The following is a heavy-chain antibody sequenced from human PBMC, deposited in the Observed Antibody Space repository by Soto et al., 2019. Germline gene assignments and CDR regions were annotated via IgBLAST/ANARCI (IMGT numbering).Heavy chain of an antibody. Sequence: GGSLRLSCAASGFTVSSNYMSWVRQAPGKGLEWVSVIYSGGSTYYADSVKGRFTISRDNSKNTLYLQMNSLRAEDTAVYYCARVGGYCSSTSCPKYYYYYGMDVWGQGTTVTVSS. J-gene: IGHJ6*02. CDR1: GFTVSSNY. V-gene: IGHV3-53*01. D-gene: IGHD2-2*01. CDR2: IYSGGST. CDR3: ARVGGYCSSTSCPKYYYYYGMDV.